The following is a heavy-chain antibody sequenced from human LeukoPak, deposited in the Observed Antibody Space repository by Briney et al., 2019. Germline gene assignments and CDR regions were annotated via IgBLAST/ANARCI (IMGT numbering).Heavy chain of an antibody. CDR3: AKLIRDVTIYDF. V-gene: IGHV3-7*01. Sequence: PGGSLRLSCAASGFTFSRFWMSWVRQAPGKGLEWVASINQDESRKHYSDSVGGRFTISRDNTRNSLFLQMNPLRVDDTAFYYCAKLIRDVTIYDFWGRGALVTVSS. D-gene: IGHD3/OR15-3a*01. CDR1: GFTFSRFW. J-gene: IGHJ2*01. CDR2: INQDESRK.